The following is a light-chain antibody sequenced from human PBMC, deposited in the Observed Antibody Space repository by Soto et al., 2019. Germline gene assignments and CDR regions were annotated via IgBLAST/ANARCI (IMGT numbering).Light chain of an antibody. CDR2: GAS. CDR1: QSVSSSY. Sequence: EIVLTQSPGTLSLSPGERATLSCRASQSVSSSYFAWYQQKPGQAPRLLIYGASSRATGIPDRFSGSGSGTDFTLTISRLEPEDFAGYYCQQYGSSPPSTLGQGTKLEI. CDR3: QQYGSSPPST. V-gene: IGKV3-20*01. J-gene: IGKJ2*01.